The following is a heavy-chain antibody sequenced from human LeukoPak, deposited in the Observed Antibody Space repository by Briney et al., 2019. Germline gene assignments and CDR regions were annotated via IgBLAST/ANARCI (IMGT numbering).Heavy chain of an antibody. D-gene: IGHD6-19*01. J-gene: IGHJ3*02. CDR2: ISYDGSNK. Sequence: GSLRLSCAASGFTFSSFAMHLVRQAPGKGLEWVAVISYDGSNKYYADSVKGRFTISRDNSKNTLYLQMNSLRAGDTAVYYCTRAARYSSGWYDAFDIWGQGTMVTVSS. CDR1: GFTFSSFA. CDR3: TRAARYSSGWYDAFDI. V-gene: IGHV3-30-3*01.